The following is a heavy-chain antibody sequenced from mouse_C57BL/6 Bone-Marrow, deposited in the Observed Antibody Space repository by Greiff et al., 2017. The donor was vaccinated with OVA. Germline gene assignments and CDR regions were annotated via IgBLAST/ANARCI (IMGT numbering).Heavy chain of an antibody. J-gene: IGHJ2*01. CDR1: GFTFSSYA. Sequence: EVKLVESGEGLVKPGGSLKLSCAASGFTFSSYAMSWVRQTPEKRLEWVAYISSGGDYIYYADTVKGRFTISRDNARNTLYLQMSSLKSEDTAMYYCTREGGEGNYFDYWGQGTTLTVSS. CDR3: TREGGEGNYFDY. V-gene: IGHV5-9-1*02. CDR2: ISSGGDYI.